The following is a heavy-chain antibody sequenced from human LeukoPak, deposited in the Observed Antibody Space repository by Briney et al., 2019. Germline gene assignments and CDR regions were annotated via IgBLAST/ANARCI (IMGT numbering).Heavy chain of an antibody. CDR3: AKDRQLVSGVYFDY. CDR1: GFTFSSYA. J-gene: IGHJ4*02. D-gene: IGHD6-13*01. CDR2: ISYDGSNK. Sequence: AGRSLRLSCAASGFTFSSYAMHWVRQAPGKGLEWVAVISYDGSNKYYADSVKGRFTISRDNSKNTLYLQMNSLRAEDTAVYYCAKDRQLVSGVYFDYWGQGTLVTVSS. V-gene: IGHV3-30-3*01.